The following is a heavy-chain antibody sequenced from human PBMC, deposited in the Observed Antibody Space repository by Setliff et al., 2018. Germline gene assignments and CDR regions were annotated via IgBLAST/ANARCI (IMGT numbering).Heavy chain of an antibody. CDR1: GFTFYNYA. D-gene: IGHD3-3*01. CDR3: AKDSHAFWSGNYKNWVDP. J-gene: IGHJ5*02. Sequence: PGESLKISCAASGFTFYNYAMHWVRQAPGKGLGWVAVIRYDGSSKYYGDSVKGRFTISRDNSKNTLYLQMNSLRAEDTAVYYCAKDSHAFWSGNYKNWVDPWGQGTLVTVSS. V-gene: IGHV3-30*02. CDR2: IRYDGSSK.